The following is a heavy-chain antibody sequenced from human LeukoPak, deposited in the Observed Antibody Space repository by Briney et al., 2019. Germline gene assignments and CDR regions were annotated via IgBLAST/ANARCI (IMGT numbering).Heavy chain of an antibody. CDR2: IYSGGST. J-gene: IGHJ4*02. V-gene: IGHV3-53*01. CDR1: GFAVSSNY. CDR3: ASGWELPFDY. D-gene: IGHD1-26*01. Sequence: GGSRRLSCAASGFAVSSNYMSWVRQAPGKGLEWVSVIYSGGSTYYADSVKGRFTISRDNSKNTLYLQMNSLRAEDTAVYYCASGWELPFDYWGQGTLVTVSS.